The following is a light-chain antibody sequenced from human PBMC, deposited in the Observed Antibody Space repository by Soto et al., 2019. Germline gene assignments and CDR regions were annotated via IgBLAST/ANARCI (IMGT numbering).Light chain of an antibody. Sequence: EIVVTQYPATVSVSPGERATLSCRASQSVGNNFAWYQQKPGQAPRLLIFATSTRATGVPARFSGSGSGTEFTLTISSLQSEDFAVYYCQQYGDWPLTFGGGAKVEIE. CDR3: QQYGDWPLT. CDR2: ATS. CDR1: QSVGNN. V-gene: IGKV3-15*01. J-gene: IGKJ4*01.